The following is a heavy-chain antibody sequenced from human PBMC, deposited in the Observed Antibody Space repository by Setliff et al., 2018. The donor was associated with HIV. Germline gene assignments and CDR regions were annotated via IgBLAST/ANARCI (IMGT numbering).Heavy chain of an antibody. Sequence: SETLSLTCAVYGGSFSGYYWSWIRQPPGKGLEWIGEINHSGSTNYNPSLKSRVTISVDTSKNQFSLKLSSVTAADTAVYYCASFKVGATGVDYWGLGSLVTVSS. CDR3: ASFKVGATGVDY. D-gene: IGHD1-26*01. CDR1: GGSFSGYY. J-gene: IGHJ4*02. CDR2: INHSGST. V-gene: IGHV4-34*01.